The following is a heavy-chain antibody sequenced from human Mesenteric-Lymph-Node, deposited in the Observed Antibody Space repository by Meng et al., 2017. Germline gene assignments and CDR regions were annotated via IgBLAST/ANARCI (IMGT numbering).Heavy chain of an antibody. CDR2: ISTGGST. CDR3: ARGGPPPDAFDI. J-gene: IGHJ3*02. Sequence: GSLRLSCSVSGASISSSYWTWIRQPPGKGLEWIGYISTGGSTKYNPSLKSRVTIFVDTSNNQLSLKLSSVTAADTAVYYCARGGPPPDAFDIWGQGTMVTVSS. CDR1: GASISSSY. V-gene: IGHV4-4*08.